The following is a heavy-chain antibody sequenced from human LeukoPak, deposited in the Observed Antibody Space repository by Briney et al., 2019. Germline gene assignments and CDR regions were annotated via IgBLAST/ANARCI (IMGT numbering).Heavy chain of an antibody. CDR3: ARDPQNDFLSGYYDY. D-gene: IGHD3-3*01. J-gene: IGHJ4*02. Sequence: QPGGSLRLSCAASGFTFSNYGMYWVRQAPGKGLAWVAVIWYDGSNKYYADSVKGRFTISRDNSKNALYLQMNSLRAEDTAVYYCARDPQNDFLSGYYDYWGQGTLVTVSS. CDR1: GFTFSNYG. V-gene: IGHV3-33*01. CDR2: IWYDGSNK.